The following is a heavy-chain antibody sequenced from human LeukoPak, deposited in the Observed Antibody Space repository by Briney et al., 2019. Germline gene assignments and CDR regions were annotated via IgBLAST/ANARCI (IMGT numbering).Heavy chain of an antibody. CDR3: KSGGAAPGSYDN. J-gene: IGHJ4*02. Sequence: GGSLRLSCAASGFTFSDYWMSWMRQAPGKGLEWVANIKYNGDEEYYVDSVKGRFTISRDNAKNSLYMQLNSLRVEDTAVYYCKSGGAAPGSYDNWGQGTLVTVSP. D-gene: IGHD6-13*01. V-gene: IGHV3-7*01. CDR1: GFTFSDYW. CDR2: IKYNGDEE.